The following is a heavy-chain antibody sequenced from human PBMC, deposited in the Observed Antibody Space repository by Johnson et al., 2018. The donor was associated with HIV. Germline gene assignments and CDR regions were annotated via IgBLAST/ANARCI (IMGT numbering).Heavy chain of an antibody. D-gene: IGHD3-16*02. Sequence: VQLVESGGGVVRPGGSLRLSCAVSGFTFSSHWMTWVRQAPGKGLEWVANIKTDGSEKYYVDSVKGRFTISRDNARNSVYLQMNSLTTEDTAVYYCTTAIVIDALEIWGQGTMVAVSS. J-gene: IGHJ3*02. CDR3: TTAIVIDALEI. CDR2: IKTDGSEK. V-gene: IGHV3-7*03. CDR1: GFTFSSHW.